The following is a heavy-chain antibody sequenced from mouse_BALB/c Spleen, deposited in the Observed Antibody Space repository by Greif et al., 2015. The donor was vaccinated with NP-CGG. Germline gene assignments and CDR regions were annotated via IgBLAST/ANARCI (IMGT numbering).Heavy chain of an antibody. Sequence: VQLQQSGAELVKPGASVKLSCTASGFNIKEKFMHWVKERPEQGLEWIGRIVPANGNTKYDPKFQGKATKTADTSSNTAYLQLSSLTSEDTAVYYCARYVYGYYFDYWGRGTTLTVSS. J-gene: IGHJ2*01. D-gene: IGHD2-2*01. CDR3: ARYVYGYYFDY. CDR1: GFNIKEKF. V-gene: IGHV14-3*02. CDR2: IVPANGNT.